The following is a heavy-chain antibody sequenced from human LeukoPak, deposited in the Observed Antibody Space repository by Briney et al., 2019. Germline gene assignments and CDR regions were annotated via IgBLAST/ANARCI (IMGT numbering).Heavy chain of an antibody. J-gene: IGHJ4*02. D-gene: IGHD5-12*01. CDR2: ISGSGGST. CDR3: AKADNGYDYFGY. CDR1: GFTFSSYA. V-gene: IGHV3-23*01. Sequence: GGSLRLSCAASGFTFSSYAMSWVRQAAGKGLEWVSAISGSGGSTYYADSVKGRFTISRDNSKNTLYLQMNSLRAEDTAVYYCAKADNGYDYFGYWGQGTLVTVSS.